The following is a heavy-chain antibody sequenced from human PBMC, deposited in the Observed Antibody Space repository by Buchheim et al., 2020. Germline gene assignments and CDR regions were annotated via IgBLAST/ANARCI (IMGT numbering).Heavy chain of an antibody. CDR1: GFTFSSYW. J-gene: IGHJ4*02. CDR3: ASLYCSGGSCYVGLYFDY. Sequence: EVQLVESGGGLVQPGGSLRLSCAASGFTFSSYWMSWVRQAPGKGLEWVANIKQDGSEKYYVDSVKGRFTISRDNAKNSPYLQMNSLRAEDTAVYYCASLYCSGGSCYVGLYFDYWGQGTL. D-gene: IGHD2-15*01. V-gene: IGHV3-7*01. CDR2: IKQDGSEK.